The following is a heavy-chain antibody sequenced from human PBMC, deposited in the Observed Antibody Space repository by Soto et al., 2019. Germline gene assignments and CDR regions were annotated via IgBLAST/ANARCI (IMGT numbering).Heavy chain of an antibody. CDR3: ARGQRFSDWFDP. D-gene: IGHD3-3*01. CDR1: GGTISGYY. CDR2: IYSSGNT. J-gene: IGHJ5*02. Sequence: SETLSLTCSVSGGTISGYYWTWIRQPAGKGLEWIGRIYSSGNTKYNPSLQSRVTMSLDTSNNQFSLRLTSVTAADTAVYYCARGQRFSDWFDPWGQGTLVTVTS. V-gene: IGHV4-4*07.